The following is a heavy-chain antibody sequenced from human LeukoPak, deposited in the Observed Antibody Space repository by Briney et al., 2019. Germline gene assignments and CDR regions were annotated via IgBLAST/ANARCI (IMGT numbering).Heavy chain of an antibody. CDR1: GFTFSSYS. V-gene: IGHV3-21*06. D-gene: IGHD2-15*01. Sequence: GGSLRLSCATSGFTFSSYSMNWVRQAPGRGLEWVSSVTTSSSYIYYADSVKGRFTSSRDNAKNSMYLQMNSLRPEDTAVYYCAKGVVAATNAAYYGMDVWGQGTTVTVSS. CDR2: VTTSSSYI. CDR3: AKGVVAATNAAYYGMDV. J-gene: IGHJ6*02.